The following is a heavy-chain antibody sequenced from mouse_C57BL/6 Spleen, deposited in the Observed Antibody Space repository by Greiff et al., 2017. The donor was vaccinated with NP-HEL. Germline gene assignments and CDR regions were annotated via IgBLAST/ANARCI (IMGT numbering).Heavy chain of an antibody. CDR2: ISSGGSYT. J-gene: IGHJ1*03. CDR3: ARPLLYDPGYFDV. V-gene: IGHV5-6*01. CDR1: GFTFSSYG. Sequence: EVKLMESGGDLVKPGGSLKLSCAASGFTFSSYGMSWVRQTPDKRLEWVATISSGGSYTYYPDSVKGRFTISRDNAKNTLYLQMSSLKSEDTAMYYCARPLLYDPGYFDVWGTGTTVTVSS. D-gene: IGHD2-3*01.